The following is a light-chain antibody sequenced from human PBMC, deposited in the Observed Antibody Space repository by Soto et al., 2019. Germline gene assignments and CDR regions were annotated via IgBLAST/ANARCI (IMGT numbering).Light chain of an antibody. CDR1: SSSKW. J-gene: IGKJ2*01. CDR2: DVS. V-gene: IGKV1-5*01. Sequence: IQLTHSPSTLAASVGATVTMTCRSSSKWLAWYQKKPGKAPKLLIYDVSNLERGVPPRFSGSTSGAESTLTITGLQPDDLGTYYCQHTTDFTFGQGTKVDIK. CDR3: QHTTDFT.